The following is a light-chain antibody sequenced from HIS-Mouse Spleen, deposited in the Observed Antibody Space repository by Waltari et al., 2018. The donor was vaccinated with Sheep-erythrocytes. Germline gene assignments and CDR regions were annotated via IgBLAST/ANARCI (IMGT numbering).Light chain of an antibody. CDR2: DAS. V-gene: IGKV1-13*02. J-gene: IGKJ4*01. CDR1: QGISSA. CDR3: QQFNSYPLT. Sequence: AIQLTQSPSSLSASVGDRVTITCRASQGISSALAWYQQKPGKAPKLLIYDASSLASGVPSRFSGSASGTDFTLTISRLQPEDVATYCCQQFNSYPLTFGGGTKVEIK.